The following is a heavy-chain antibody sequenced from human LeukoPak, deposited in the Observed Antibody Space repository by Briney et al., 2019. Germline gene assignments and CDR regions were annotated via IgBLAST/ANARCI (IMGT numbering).Heavy chain of an antibody. V-gene: IGHV1-69*13. J-gene: IGHJ4*02. Sequence: GASVMASCKASGGTFSSYAISWVRQAPGQGLEWMGGIIPIFGTANYAQKFQGRVTITADESTSTAYMELSSLRSEDTAVYYCARAGEGYYDSSGYYYDFDYWGQGTLVTVSS. CDR1: GGTFSSYA. D-gene: IGHD3-22*01. CDR3: ARAGEGYYDSSGYYYDFDY. CDR2: IIPIFGTA.